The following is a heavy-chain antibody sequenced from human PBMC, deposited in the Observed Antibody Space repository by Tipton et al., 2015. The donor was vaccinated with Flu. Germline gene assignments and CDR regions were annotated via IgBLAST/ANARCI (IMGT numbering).Heavy chain of an antibody. V-gene: IGHV4-31*02. CDR2: IYYSGST. Sequence: LRLSCTVSGGSISSGGYYWSWIRQHPGKGLEWIGYIYYSGSTYYNPSLKSRVTISVDTSKNQFSLKLSSVTAADTAVYYCARASGPSWFDPWGQGTLVTASS. CDR3: ARASGPSWFDP. D-gene: IGHD5-12*01. J-gene: IGHJ5*02. CDR1: GGSISSGGYY.